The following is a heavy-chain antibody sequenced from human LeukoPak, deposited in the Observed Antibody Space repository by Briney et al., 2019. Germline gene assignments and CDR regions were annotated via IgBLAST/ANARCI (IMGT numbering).Heavy chain of an antibody. CDR2: INHSGST. Sequence: SETLSLTCAVYGGSFSGYYWSWIRQPPGKGLEWIGEINHSGSTNYNPSLKSRVTISVDTSKNQFSLKLSSVTAADTAVYYCARTTCRHSSSWYPRCNWFDPWGQGTLVTVSS. CDR1: GGSFSGYY. V-gene: IGHV4-34*01. D-gene: IGHD6-13*01. J-gene: IGHJ5*02. CDR3: ARTTCRHSSSWYPRCNWFDP.